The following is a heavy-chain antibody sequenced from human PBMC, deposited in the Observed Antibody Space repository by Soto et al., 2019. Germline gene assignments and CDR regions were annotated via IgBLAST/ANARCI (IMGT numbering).Heavy chain of an antibody. CDR3: ARTPDI. V-gene: IGHV4-30-2*01. Sequence: PSENLVHPCAGPGGPLRGGGYSWSWIRQPPGKGLEWIGYIYHSGSTYYNPSLKSRVTISVDRSKNQFSLKLSSVTAADTAVYYCARTPDIWGQGTMVT. J-gene: IGHJ3*02. CDR1: GGPLRGGGYS. CDR2: IYHSGST.